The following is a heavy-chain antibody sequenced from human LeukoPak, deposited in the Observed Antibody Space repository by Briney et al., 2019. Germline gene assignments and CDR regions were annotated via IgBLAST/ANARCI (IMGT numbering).Heavy chain of an antibody. Sequence: ASVKVSCKTSGYTFTGYYIQWVRQAPGQGLEWMGYINPDSGGTNYAQEFQGRVTMTRDTSISTAYMELRSLRSDDTAVYYCARDLTYYYGSGSYLWGQGTLVTVSS. CDR3: ARDLTYYYGSGSYL. CDR1: GYTFTGYY. CDR2: INPDSGGT. D-gene: IGHD3-10*01. J-gene: IGHJ4*02. V-gene: IGHV1-2*02.